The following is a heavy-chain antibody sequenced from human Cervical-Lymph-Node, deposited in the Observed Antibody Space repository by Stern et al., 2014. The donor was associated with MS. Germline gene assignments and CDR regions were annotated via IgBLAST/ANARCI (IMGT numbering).Heavy chain of an antibody. CDR1: GFSISSYG. V-gene: IGHV3-33*01. CDR2: VWYDGGYK. Sequence: VQLEESGGGVVQPGGALRLSCAASGFSISSYGMHWVRQAPGKGLEWVAIVWYDGGYKNYAASVKGRFTISRDNSKNTVYLHMNSLRVEDTAVYYCARGVGATSGDAFDIWGQGTMVTVSS. J-gene: IGHJ3*02. CDR3: ARGVGATSGDAFDI. D-gene: IGHD1-26*01.